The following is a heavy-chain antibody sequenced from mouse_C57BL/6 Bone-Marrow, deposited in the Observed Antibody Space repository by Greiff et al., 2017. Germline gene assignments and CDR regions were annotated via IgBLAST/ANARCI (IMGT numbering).Heavy chain of an antibody. CDR3: AREPYLYAMDY. D-gene: IGHD2-10*01. Sequence: EVQLVESEGGLVQPGSSMKLSCTASGFTFSDYYMAWVRQVPEKGLEWVANINYDGSSTYYLDSLKSRFIISRDNAKNILYLQMSSLKSEDTATYYCAREPYLYAMDYWGQGTSVTVSS. CDR2: INYDGSST. CDR1: GFTFSDYY. J-gene: IGHJ4*01. V-gene: IGHV5-16*01.